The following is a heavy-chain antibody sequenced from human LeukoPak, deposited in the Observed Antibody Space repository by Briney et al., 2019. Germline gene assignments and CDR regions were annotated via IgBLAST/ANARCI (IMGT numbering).Heavy chain of an antibody. CDR3: ARLSGYYYGGNWFDP. CDR1: GGSFSGYY. Sequence: SETLSLTCAVYGGSFSGYYWSWIRQPPGKGLEWIGEINHSGSTNYNPSLKSRAAISVDTSKNQFSLKLSSVTAADTAVYYCARLSGYYYGGNWFDPWGQGTLVTVSS. CDR2: INHSGST. J-gene: IGHJ5*02. D-gene: IGHD3-22*01. V-gene: IGHV4-34*01.